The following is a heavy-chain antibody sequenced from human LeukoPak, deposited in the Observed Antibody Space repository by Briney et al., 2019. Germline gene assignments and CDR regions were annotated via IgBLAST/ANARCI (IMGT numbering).Heavy chain of an antibody. V-gene: IGHV3-30*02. CDR2: IRYDGSNK. J-gene: IGHJ5*02. CDR1: GFTFSSYA. Sequence: GGSLRLSCAASGFTFSSYAMSWVRQAPGKGLEWVAFIRYDGSNKYYADSVKGRFTISRDNSKNTLYLQMNSLRAEDTAVYYCAKRGGYCSGGSCYCWFDPWGQGTLVTVSS. CDR3: AKRGGYCSGGSCYCWFDP. D-gene: IGHD2-15*01.